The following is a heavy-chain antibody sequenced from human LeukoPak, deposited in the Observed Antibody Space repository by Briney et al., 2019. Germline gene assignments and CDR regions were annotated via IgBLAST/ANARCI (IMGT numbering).Heavy chain of an antibody. D-gene: IGHD1-26*01. Sequence: GGSVRLSCAASGFLVSSKYMRWVRQAPGKGLEWVSVIYNCGSTYYADSVKGRFIISRDNSENTLYLQMNSLRAEDTAVYYCATRARSGYYYGLDVWGQGTTVTVSS. V-gene: IGHV3-66*01. CDR3: ATRARSGYYYGLDV. CDR1: GFLVSSKY. J-gene: IGHJ6*02. CDR2: IYNCGST.